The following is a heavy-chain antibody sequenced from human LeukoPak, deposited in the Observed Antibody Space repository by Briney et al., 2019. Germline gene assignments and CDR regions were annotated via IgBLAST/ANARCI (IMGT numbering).Heavy chain of an antibody. Sequence: SETLSLTCTVSGGPITAHYWSWFRLPPGKGLEWIGYIYYDGKTDYNPSLKSRLTISLDRPKSQFSLKLKSVNAADPAVYYCARDAGVSDYVWGSSAAFDIWGRGTMVTVSS. V-gene: IGHV4-59*11. J-gene: IGHJ3*02. D-gene: IGHD3-16*01. CDR1: GGPITAHY. CDR2: IYYDGKT. CDR3: ARDAGVSDYVWGSSAAFDI.